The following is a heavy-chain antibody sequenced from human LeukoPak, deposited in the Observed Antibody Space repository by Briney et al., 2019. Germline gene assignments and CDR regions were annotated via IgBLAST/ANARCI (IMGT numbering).Heavy chain of an antibody. V-gene: IGHV4-30-2*01. Sequence: SETLSLTCAASGGSISSGGYSWSWIRQPPGKGLEWIGYIYHSGSTYYNPSLKSRVTISVDRSKNQFSLKLSSVTAADTAVYYCATQSGSGRFDYWGQGTLVTVSS. D-gene: IGHD3-3*01. CDR2: IYHSGST. CDR1: GGSISSGGYS. J-gene: IGHJ4*02. CDR3: ATQSGSGRFDY.